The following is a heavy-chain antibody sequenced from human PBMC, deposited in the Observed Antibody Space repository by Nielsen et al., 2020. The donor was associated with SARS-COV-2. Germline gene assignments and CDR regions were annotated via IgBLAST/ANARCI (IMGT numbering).Heavy chain of an antibody. Sequence: ASVKVSCKASGYTFTSYGISWVRQAPGQGLEWMGIINPSGGSTSYAQKFQGRVTMTRDTSTSTVYMELSSLRSEDTAVYYCATGPVSGINWFDPWGQGTLVTVSS. CDR3: ATGPVSGINWFDP. CDR2: INPSGGST. J-gene: IGHJ5*02. V-gene: IGHV1-46*01. D-gene: IGHD2-15*01. CDR1: GYTFTSYG.